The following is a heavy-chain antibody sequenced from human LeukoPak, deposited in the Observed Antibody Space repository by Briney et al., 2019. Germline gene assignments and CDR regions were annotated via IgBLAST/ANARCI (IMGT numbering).Heavy chain of an antibody. CDR2: INDSGSV. J-gene: IGHJ4*02. CDR1: GVSFSGYY. D-gene: IGHD2-15*01. V-gene: IGHV4-34*01. Sequence: SETLSLTCAVYGVSFSGYYWSWIRQPPGKGPEWIGEINDSGSVNCNPSLKNRVTLSVDTSKNQFSLRLSSVAAADTAVYYCARRLVDSGASQVSDDWGQGTLVTVSS. CDR3: ARRLVDSGASQVSDD.